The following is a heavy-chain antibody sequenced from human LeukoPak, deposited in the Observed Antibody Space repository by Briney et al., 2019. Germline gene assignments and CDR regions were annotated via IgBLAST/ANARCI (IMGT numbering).Heavy chain of an antibody. CDR3: ANDFDY. V-gene: IGHV3-23*01. CDR1: GFTFSSYA. J-gene: IGHJ4*02. CDR2: ISSSGHST. Sequence: GGSLRLSCPASGFTFSSYAMSWVRQAPGKGLEWVSAISSSGHSTYYTDSVKGRFTISRDNSRNTLYLQMNSLRDEDTAVYYCANDFDYWGQGTLVTVSS.